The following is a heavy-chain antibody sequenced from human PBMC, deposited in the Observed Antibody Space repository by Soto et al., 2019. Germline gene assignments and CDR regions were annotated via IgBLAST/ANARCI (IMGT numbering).Heavy chain of an antibody. CDR2: VYYRGRS. J-gene: IGHJ4*02. CDR1: GGSVSNSNYY. Sequence: SETLSLTCTVSGGSVSNSNYYWGWIRQSPGKGLEWIGSVYYRGRSYSKSSVKSRVTISVDTSKNQFTLNLNSVTASDTAVYFCVSQRTSVLTQAYFDYWGPGALVTVSS. D-gene: IGHD2-8*01. CDR3: VSQRTSVLTQAYFDY. V-gene: IGHV4-39*01.